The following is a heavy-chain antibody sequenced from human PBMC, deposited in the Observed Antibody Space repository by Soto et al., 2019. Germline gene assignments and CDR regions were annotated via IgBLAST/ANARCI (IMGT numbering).Heavy chain of an antibody. D-gene: IGHD2-15*01. Sequence: SETLSLTCTVSGGSISSSTYYWGWMRQPPGKGLEWIASFFIGGNTYYNPSLKSRVTISVDTSKNQFSLKLSSVTAADTAVYYCAREGSYKNYYYYGMDVWGQGTTVTVSS. CDR3: AREGSYKNYYYYGMDV. V-gene: IGHV4-39*02. CDR1: GGSISSSTYY. CDR2: FFIGGNT. J-gene: IGHJ6*02.